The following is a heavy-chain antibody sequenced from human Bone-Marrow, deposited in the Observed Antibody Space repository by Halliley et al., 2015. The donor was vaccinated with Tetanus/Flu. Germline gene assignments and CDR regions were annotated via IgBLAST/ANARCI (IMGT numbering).Heavy chain of an antibody. Sequence: SLRLSCATSRFTFLSKWMIWVRQAPGKGLEWVANINQDGSEQHSMDSVKGRFTISRDNANHSLFLQMNSLRVEDTAVYYCARGGSYLNDAFDLWGQGTVVTVSS. CDR3: ARGGSYLNDAFDL. CDR2: INQDGSEQ. CDR1: RFTFLSKW. V-gene: IGHV3-7*03. J-gene: IGHJ3*01. D-gene: IGHD1-26*01.